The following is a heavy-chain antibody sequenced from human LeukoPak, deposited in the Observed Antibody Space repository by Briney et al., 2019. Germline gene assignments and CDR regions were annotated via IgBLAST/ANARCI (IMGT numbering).Heavy chain of an antibody. V-gene: IGHV3-23*01. CDR1: GFTFSTYA. Sequence: GGSLRLSCAASGFTFSTYAMSWVRQAPGKGLERVSAISGSGGTTYYADSVKGRFTISKDNSKNTLYLQINNLRAEDTAVYYCAKEAGYSTGWYYSGFDYWGQGTLVTVSS. J-gene: IGHJ4*02. D-gene: IGHD6-19*01. CDR2: ISGSGGTT. CDR3: AKEAGYSTGWYYSGFDY.